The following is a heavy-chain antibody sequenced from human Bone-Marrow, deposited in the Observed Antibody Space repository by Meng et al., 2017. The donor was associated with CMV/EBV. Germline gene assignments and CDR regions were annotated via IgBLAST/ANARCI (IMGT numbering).Heavy chain of an antibody. CDR2: INPNSGDT. CDR1: GYTFTGYY. J-gene: IGHJ4*02. D-gene: IGHD6-19*01. Sequence: ASVKVSCKASGYTFTGYYMHWVRQAPGQGLEWMGWINPNSGDTNYAQNFQGRVTMTRDTSISTAYLELRSLRSDDTAVYYCARDLKHTSGWFTYWGQGTLVTVSS. CDR3: ARDLKHTSGWFTY. V-gene: IGHV1-2*02.